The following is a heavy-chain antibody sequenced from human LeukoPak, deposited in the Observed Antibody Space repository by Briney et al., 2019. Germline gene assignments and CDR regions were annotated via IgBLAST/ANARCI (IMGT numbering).Heavy chain of an antibody. CDR2: IYTSGST. CDR1: GGSISSGSYY. CDR3: ARDCGSGSQSCPPSFDY. Sequence: PSETLSLTCTVSGGSISSGSYYWSWIRQPAGKGLEWIGRIYTSGSTNYNPSLKSRVTISVDTSKNQFSLKLSSVTAADTAVYYCARDCGSGSQSCPPSFDYWGQGTLVTVSS. V-gene: IGHV4-61*02. J-gene: IGHJ4*02. D-gene: IGHD1-26*01.